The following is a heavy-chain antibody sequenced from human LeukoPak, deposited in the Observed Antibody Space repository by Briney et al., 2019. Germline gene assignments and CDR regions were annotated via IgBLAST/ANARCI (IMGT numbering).Heavy chain of an antibody. CDR3: ARGVNGYSSSWYEYSYDY. CDR1: GFTFSSYD. V-gene: IGHV3-13*01. CDR2: IGTAGDT. D-gene: IGHD6-13*01. Sequence: AGGSLRLSCAASGFTFSSYDMHWVRQATGKGLEWVSAIGTAGDTYYPGSVMGRFTISRENAKNSLYLQMNSLRAGDTAVYYCARGVNGYSSSWYEYSYDYWGQGTLVTVSS. J-gene: IGHJ4*02.